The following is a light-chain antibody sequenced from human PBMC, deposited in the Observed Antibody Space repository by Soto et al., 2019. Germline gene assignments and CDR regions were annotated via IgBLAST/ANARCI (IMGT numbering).Light chain of an antibody. J-gene: IGLJ1*01. CDR3: QSYDSSLFYV. CDR1: SSNIGAGYD. Sequence: QSVLTQPPSVSGAPGQRVTISCTGSSSNIGAGYDVHWYQQLPGTAPKLLIYGNSNRPSGVPDRFSGSKSGTSASLAITGLQAEDAADYYCQSYDSSLFYVFGTGTKVTVL. CDR2: GNS. V-gene: IGLV1-40*01.